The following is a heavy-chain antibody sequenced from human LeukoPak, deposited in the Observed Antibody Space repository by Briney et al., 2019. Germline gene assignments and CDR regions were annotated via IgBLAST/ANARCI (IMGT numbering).Heavy chain of an antibody. CDR1: GDSMSISY. CDR3: ARGWRGDRFDY. D-gene: IGHD3-16*01. J-gene: IGHJ4*02. Sequence: SETLSLTCTVSGDSMSISYWSWIRQFPGKGLEWIGYFYHSGTDYNPSLKSRVTISGDMSKNQFSLKLSSVTAADTAMYYCARGWRGDRFDYWGQGTLVSVSS. V-gene: IGHV4-59*01. CDR2: FYHSGT.